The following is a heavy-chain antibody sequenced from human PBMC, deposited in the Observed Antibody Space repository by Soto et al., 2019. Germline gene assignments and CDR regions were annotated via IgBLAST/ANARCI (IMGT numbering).Heavy chain of an antibody. V-gene: IGHV1-3*01. CDR1: GYTFTAYP. J-gene: IGHJ4*02. D-gene: IGHD2-8*02. Sequence: QVQLVQSGAEVKKPGASVKVSCKASGYTFTAYPVHWVRQAPGQRLEWMGWINGANGDTGYSQKFQGRVTVTRDTTATTVYMELSSLTSEDTAVYFCARKDFSGAGIYYFAHWGQGTVVTVSS. CDR2: INGANGDT. CDR3: ARKDFSGAGIYYFAH.